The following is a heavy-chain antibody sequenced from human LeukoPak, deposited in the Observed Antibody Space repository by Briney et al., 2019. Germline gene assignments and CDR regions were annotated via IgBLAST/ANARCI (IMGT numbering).Heavy chain of an antibody. Sequence: PGGSLRLSCAASGFTFRSYWMSWVRQAPGKGLEWVANINQGGSVKYYVDSVKGRFTISRDDAKNSLYVQMNSLRGEDTAVYYCARVGYSGWNLEYWGQGTLVTVSS. J-gene: IGHJ4*02. CDR3: ARVGYSGWNLEY. D-gene: IGHD5-12*01. CDR1: GFTFRSYW. CDR2: INQGGSVK. V-gene: IGHV3-7*01.